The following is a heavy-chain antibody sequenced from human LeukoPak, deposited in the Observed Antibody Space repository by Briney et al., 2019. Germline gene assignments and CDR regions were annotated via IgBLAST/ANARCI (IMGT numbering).Heavy chain of an antibody. D-gene: IGHD4-17*01. V-gene: IGHV3-7*01. Sequence: GGSLRLSCAASGFTFTTYWMSWVRQAPGKGLEWVANIKQDGTEKCYVDSVKGRFTISRDNAKNLLYLDMNSLRAEDTAVYYCARGHTAVTRHFDFWGQGTLVTVSS. CDR3: ARGHTAVTRHFDF. CDR1: GFTFTTYW. J-gene: IGHJ4*02. CDR2: IKQDGTEK.